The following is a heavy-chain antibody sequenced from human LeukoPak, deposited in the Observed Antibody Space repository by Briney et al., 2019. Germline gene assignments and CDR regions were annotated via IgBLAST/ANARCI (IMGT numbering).Heavy chain of an antibody. Sequence: GGSLRLSCAASGFTFSSYGMHWVRQAPGKGLEWVAVIWYDGSNKYYADSVKGRFTISRDNPKNTLYLQMNSLRAEDTAVYCCARGDSSSWYLLTIPFDYWGQGTLVTVSS. CDR3: ARGDSSSWYLLTIPFDY. CDR1: GFTFSSYG. CDR2: IWYDGSNK. V-gene: IGHV3-33*01. D-gene: IGHD6-13*01. J-gene: IGHJ4*02.